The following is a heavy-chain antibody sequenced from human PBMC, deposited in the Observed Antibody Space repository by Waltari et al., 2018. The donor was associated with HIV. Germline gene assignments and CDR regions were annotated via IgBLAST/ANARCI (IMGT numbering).Heavy chain of an antibody. J-gene: IGHJ6*02. D-gene: IGHD3-10*01. CDR1: GYTFTGYY. V-gene: IGHV1-2*02. CDR2: INPNSGGT. Sequence: QVQLVQSGAEVTKPGASVKVSCKASGYTFTGYYMHWVRQAPGQGLEWMGWINPNSGGTNYAQKFQGRVTMTRDTSISTAYMELSRLRSDDTAVYYCARQYYGSGSTLYYYYGMDVWGQGTTVTVSS. CDR3: ARQYYGSGSTLYYYYGMDV.